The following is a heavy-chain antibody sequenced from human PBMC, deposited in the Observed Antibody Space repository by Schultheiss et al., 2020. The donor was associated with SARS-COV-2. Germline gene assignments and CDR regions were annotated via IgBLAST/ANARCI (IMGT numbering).Heavy chain of an antibody. V-gene: IGHV3-30*18. CDR2: ISYDGSNK. J-gene: IGHJ4*02. CDR1: GFTFSNYG. CDR3: ANGGSDADYGDEQEFDF. Sequence: GESLKISCAASGFTFSNYGMHWVRQAPGKGLEWVALISYDGSNKYPADSVKGRFTVSRDNSKNTLYLQMNSLRPEDTAVYYCANGGSDADYGDEQEFDFWGQGTLVTVSS. D-gene: IGHD4-17*01.